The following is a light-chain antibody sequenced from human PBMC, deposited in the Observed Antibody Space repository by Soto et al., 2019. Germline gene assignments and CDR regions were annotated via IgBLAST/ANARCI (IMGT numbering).Light chain of an antibody. V-gene: IGKV3-20*01. Sequence: EIVLAQSPGIVSLSPGERATLSCRASQTISGTSLAWYQQKPGQAPRLLIYGASSRATGTPDRFTGSGSATDFTLTISRLEPEDFGIYYCHQYGTSPLTFGGGTKVEIK. J-gene: IGKJ4*01. CDR1: QTISGTS. CDR2: GAS. CDR3: HQYGTSPLT.